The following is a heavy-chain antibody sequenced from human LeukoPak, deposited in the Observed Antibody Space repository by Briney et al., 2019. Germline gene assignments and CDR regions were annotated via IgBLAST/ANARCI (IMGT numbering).Heavy chain of an antibody. CDR3: TTDLSYDSSGYPGFDY. Sequence: PGGSLRLSCAASGFTFSNAWMSWVRQAPGKGLEWVGRIKSKTDGGTTDYAAPVKGRFTISRDDSKNTLYLQMNSLKTEDTAVYYCTTDLSYDSSGYPGFDYWGQGTLVTVSS. CDR1: GFTFSNAW. CDR2: IKSKTDGGTT. J-gene: IGHJ4*02. V-gene: IGHV3-15*01. D-gene: IGHD3-22*01.